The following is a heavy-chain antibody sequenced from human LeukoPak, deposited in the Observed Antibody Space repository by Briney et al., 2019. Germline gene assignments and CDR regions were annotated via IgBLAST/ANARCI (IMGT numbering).Heavy chain of an antibody. CDR3: ARDQGVYSSSSHAFDI. V-gene: IGHV4-59*12. J-gene: IGHJ3*02. CDR1: GGSISSYY. D-gene: IGHD6-6*01. Sequence: PSETLSLTCTVSGGSISSYYWSWIRQPPGKGLEWIGYIYYSGSTNYNPSLKSRVTISVDTSKNQFSLKLSSVTAADTAVYYCARDQGVYSSSSHAFDIWGQGTMVTVSS. CDR2: IYYSGST.